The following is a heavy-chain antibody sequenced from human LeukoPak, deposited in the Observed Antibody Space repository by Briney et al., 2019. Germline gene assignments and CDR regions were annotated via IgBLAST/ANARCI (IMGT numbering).Heavy chain of an antibody. J-gene: IGHJ3*02. Sequence: PGGSLRLSCAASGFTFSSYGMHWVRQAPGKGLEWVAFIRYDGSNKYYADSVKGRFTISRDNSKNTLYLQMNSLRAEDTALYYCAKARRYSSYDAFDMWGQGTMVTVSS. CDR1: GFTFSSYG. CDR2: IRYDGSNK. V-gene: IGHV3-30*02. D-gene: IGHD6-13*01. CDR3: AKARRYSSYDAFDM.